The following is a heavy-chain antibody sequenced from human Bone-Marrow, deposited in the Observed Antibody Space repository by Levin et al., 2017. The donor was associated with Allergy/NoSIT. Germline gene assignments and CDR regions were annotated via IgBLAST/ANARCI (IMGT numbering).Heavy chain of an antibody. J-gene: IGHJ3*02. Sequence: SQTLSLTCAISGDSVSSNSAAWNWIRQSPSRGLEWLGRTYYRSKWYNDYAVSVKSRITINPDTSKNQFSLQLNSVTPEDTAVYYCAREGLVINSYYYDSSGYQGWVEAFDIWGQGTMVTVSS. V-gene: IGHV6-1*01. D-gene: IGHD3-22*01. CDR2: TYYRSKWYN. CDR3: AREGLVINSYYYDSSGYQGWVEAFDI. CDR1: GDSVSSNSAA.